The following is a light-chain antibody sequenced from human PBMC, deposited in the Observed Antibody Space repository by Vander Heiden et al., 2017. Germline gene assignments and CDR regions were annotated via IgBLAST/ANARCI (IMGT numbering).Light chain of an antibody. Sequence: ELVLTQSPATLSLSPGERATLSCRASQSVSSYLAVYQQKPGQAPRLLIYDASNRATGIPARFSGSGSGTDFTLTISSLEPEDFAVYYCQQRSNWPPTFGGGTKVEIK. J-gene: IGKJ4*01. CDR2: DAS. CDR1: QSVSSY. V-gene: IGKV3-11*01. CDR3: QQRSNWPPT.